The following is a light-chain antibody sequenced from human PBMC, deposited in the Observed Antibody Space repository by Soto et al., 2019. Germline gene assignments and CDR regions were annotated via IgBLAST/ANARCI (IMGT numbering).Light chain of an antibody. CDR3: QSYDSSLSGYV. J-gene: IGLJ1*01. CDR2: ANN. V-gene: IGLV1-40*01. Sequence: QSVLTQTRSVSGAPGQRVTISCTGSSSNIGAGYDVHWYQQLPGTAPKLLIFANNSRPSGVPDRFSGSKSGTSASLAITGLQAEDEADYYCQSYDSSLSGYVFGTGTKVTVL. CDR1: SSNIGAGYD.